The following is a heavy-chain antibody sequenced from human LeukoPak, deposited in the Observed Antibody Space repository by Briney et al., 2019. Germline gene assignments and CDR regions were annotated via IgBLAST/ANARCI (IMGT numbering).Heavy chain of an antibody. CDR3: ARVPPTNYGSGLFDP. J-gene: IGHJ5*02. CDR2: IYYSGST. D-gene: IGHD3-10*01. V-gene: IGHV4-39*07. CDR1: GGSISSSSYY. Sequence: PSETLSLTCNVSGGSISSSSYYWGWIRQPPGKGLEWIGNIYYSGSTYYNPSLKSRVTISVDTSKNQFSLKLSSVTAADTAVYYCARVPPTNYGSGLFDPWGQGTLVTVSS.